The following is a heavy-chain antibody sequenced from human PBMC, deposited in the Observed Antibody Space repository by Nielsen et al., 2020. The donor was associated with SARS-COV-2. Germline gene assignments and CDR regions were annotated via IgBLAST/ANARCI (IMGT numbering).Heavy chain of an antibody. V-gene: IGHV3-30*18. Sequence: GESLKISCAASGFTFSSYAMHWVRQAPGKGLEWVAVISYDGSNKYYADSVKGRFTISRDNSKNTLYLQMNSLRAEDTAVYYCAKLPSDSSGRNTGYYYYYGMDVWGQATTVTVSS. CDR3: AKLPSDSSGRNTGYYYYYGMDV. CDR2: ISYDGSNK. CDR1: GFTFSSYA. D-gene: IGHD3-22*01. J-gene: IGHJ6*02.